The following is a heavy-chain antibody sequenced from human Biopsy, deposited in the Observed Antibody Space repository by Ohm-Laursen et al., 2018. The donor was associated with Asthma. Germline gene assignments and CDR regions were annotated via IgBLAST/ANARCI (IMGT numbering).Heavy chain of an antibody. CDR1: GYTFINYA. CDR2: INAGNGNT. V-gene: IGHV1-3*01. D-gene: IGHD4-17*01. CDR3: AREVSTVDYGYYYFAMDV. Sequence: ASVKVSCKASGYTFINYAIHWVRQAPGQRLEWMGWINAGNGNTKYSQKFQGRVTITRDTSASTAYMDLSSLRSEDTAVYYCAREVSTVDYGYYYFAMDVWGQGTTVTVSS. J-gene: IGHJ6*02.